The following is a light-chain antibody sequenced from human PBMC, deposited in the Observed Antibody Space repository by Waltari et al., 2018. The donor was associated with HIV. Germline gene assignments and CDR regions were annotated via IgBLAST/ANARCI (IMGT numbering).Light chain of an antibody. J-gene: IGLJ2*01. CDR2: RDT. CDR1: NIGSDF. Sequence: LGQTARITCGGNNIGSDFVHWYQQKPGQAPVLVIYRDTSRPSGIPERFSGSNSGNTASLTISRAQAGDEADYYCQVWDSSTADVVFGGGTKLTVL. V-gene: IGLV3-9*01. CDR3: QVWDSSTADVV.